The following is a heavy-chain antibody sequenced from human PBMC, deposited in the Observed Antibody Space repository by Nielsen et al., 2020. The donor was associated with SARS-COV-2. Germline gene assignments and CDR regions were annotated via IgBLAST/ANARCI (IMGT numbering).Heavy chain of an antibody. D-gene: IGHD6-13*01. Sequence: SETLSLTCTVSGGSISSSSYYWSWIRQPPGKGLEWIGEINHSGSTNYNPSLKSRVTISVDTSKNQFSLKLSSVTAADTAVYYCARARVLRQLVSPRHYYGMDVWGQGTTVTVSS. J-gene: IGHJ6*02. CDR1: GGSISSSSYY. CDR2: INHSGST. CDR3: ARARVLRQLVSPRHYYGMDV. V-gene: IGHV4-39*07.